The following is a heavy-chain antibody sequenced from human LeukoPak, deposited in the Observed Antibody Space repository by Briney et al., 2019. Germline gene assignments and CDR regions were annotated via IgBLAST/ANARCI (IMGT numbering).Heavy chain of an antibody. CDR3: ARGRLADY. D-gene: IGHD6-25*01. CDR2: INHSGST. Sequence: SETLSLTCAVYGGSFSGYYWSWIRQPPGKGLEWIGEINHSGSTNYNSSLKSRVTISVDTSKNQFSLKLSSVTAADTAVYYCARGRLADYWGQGTLVTVSS. J-gene: IGHJ4*02. V-gene: IGHV4-34*01. CDR1: GGSFSGYY.